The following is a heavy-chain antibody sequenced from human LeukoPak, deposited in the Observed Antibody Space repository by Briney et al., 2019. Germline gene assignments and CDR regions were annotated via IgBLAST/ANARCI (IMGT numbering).Heavy chain of an antibody. CDR1: GYTFTSYY. D-gene: IGHD2-21*02. CDR2: INPSGGST. CDR3: ASPKGLYCGGDCYPHYYYYMDV. V-gene: IGHV1-46*01. J-gene: IGHJ6*03. Sequence: ASVKVSCKASGYTFTSYYMHWVRQAPGQGLEWMGIINPSGGSTSYAQKFQGRVTMTRDMSTSTVYMELSSLRSEDTAVYYCASPKGLYCGGDCYPHYYYYMDVWGKGTTVTVSS.